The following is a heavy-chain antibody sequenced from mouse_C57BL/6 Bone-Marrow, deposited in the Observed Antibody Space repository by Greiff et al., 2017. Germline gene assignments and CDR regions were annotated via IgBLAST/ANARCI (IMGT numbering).Heavy chain of an antibody. CDR1: GYTFTSYG. V-gene: IGHV1-81*01. D-gene: IGHD1-1*01. J-gene: IGHJ1*03. CDR3: AREFITTVVANWYFDV. CDR2: IYPRSGNT. Sequence: VQLQQSGAELARPGASVKLSCKASGYTFTSYGISWVKQSTGQGLEWIGEIYPRSGNTYYNEKFTGKATLTADKSSSTAYMELRILTSEDPAVYFCAREFITTVVANWYFDVWGTGTTVTVSS.